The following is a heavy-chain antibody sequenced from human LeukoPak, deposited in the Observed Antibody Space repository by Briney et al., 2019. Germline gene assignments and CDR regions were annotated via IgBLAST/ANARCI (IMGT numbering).Heavy chain of an antibody. Sequence: SETLSLTRAVYGGSFSGYYWSWIRQPPGKGLEWIGEINHSGGTNYNPSLKSRVTLSVDLSKNHFSLKLTSVTAADTAVYYCARGQEAVTGQLPDWFDPWGQEIVDPVSS. D-gene: IGHD1-1*01. J-gene: IGHJ5*02. CDR2: INHSGGT. CDR3: ARGQEAVTGQLPDWFDP. CDR1: GGSFSGYY. V-gene: IGHV4-34*01.